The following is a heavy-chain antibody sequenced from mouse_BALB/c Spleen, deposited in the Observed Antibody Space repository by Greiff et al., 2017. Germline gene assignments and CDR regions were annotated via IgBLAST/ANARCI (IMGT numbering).Heavy chain of an antibody. V-gene: IGHV1S22*01. CDR1: GYTFTSYW. CDR3: TRSKLTGTWFAY. Sequence: LQQPGSELVRPGASVKLSCKASGYTFTSYWMHWVKQRPGQGLEWIGNIYPGSGSTNYDEKFKSKATLTVDTSSSTAYMQLSSLTSEDSAVYYCTRSKLTGTWFAYWGQGTLVTVSA. D-gene: IGHD4-1*01. CDR2: IYPGSGST. J-gene: IGHJ3*01.